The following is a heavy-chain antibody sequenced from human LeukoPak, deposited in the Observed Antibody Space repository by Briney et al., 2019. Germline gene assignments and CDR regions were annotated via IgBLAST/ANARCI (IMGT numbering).Heavy chain of an antibody. J-gene: IGHJ5*02. CDR1: GGSISSSSYY. D-gene: IGHD2-2*01. CDR3: ARLIVVVPAAGSYFDP. V-gene: IGHV4-39*01. CDR2: IYYSGST. Sequence: SETLSLPCTVSGGSISSSSYYWGWIRQPPGKGMEWIGSIYYSGSTYYNPSLKSRVTISVDTSKNQFSLKLSSVTAADTAVYYCARLIVVVPAAGSYFDPWGQGTLVTVSS.